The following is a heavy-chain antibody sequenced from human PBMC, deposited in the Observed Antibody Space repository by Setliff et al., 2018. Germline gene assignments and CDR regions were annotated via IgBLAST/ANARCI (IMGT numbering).Heavy chain of an antibody. V-gene: IGHV4-61*09. J-gene: IGHJ6*03. CDR1: GDSISSRPFY. D-gene: IGHD3-3*01. Sequence: PSETLSLTCTVSGDSISSRPFYWGWFRQPAGKELEWIGQIYTSWSTIYNPSLKSRVTILLDTSKNQFSLTLTSVTAADTAVYYCARMTGFQYMDVWGKGTTVTVSS. CDR3: ARMTGFQYMDV. CDR2: IYTSWST.